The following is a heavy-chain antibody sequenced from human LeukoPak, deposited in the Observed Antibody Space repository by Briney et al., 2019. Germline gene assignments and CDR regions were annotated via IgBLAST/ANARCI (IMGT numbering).Heavy chain of an antibody. J-gene: IGHJ4*02. CDR3: ARGVAVAGTFDY. CDR1: GGSVSSGSYS. D-gene: IGHD6-19*01. Sequence: SETLSLTCTVSGGSVSSGSYSWSWIRQPPGKGLEWIGYIYYSGSTNYNPSLKSRVTISVDTSKNQCSLKVSSVTAADTAVYYCARGVAVAGTFDYWGQGTLVTVSS. V-gene: IGHV4-61*01. CDR2: IYYSGST.